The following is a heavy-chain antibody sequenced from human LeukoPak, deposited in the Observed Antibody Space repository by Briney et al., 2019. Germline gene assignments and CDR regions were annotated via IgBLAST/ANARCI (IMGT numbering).Heavy chain of an antibody. J-gene: IGHJ4*02. V-gene: IGHV3-66*01. CDR1: GVTVGNNY. D-gene: IGHD6-13*01. CDR2: IYSGGST. Sequence: PGGSLRLSCAASGVTVGNNYMNWVRQAPGKGLEWVSLIYSGGSTHYADSVKGRFTISRDNSKNTLYLQMNSLRVDDTAVYYCARDLTIAAAGYDYWGQGTLVTVSS. CDR3: ARDLTIAAAGYDY.